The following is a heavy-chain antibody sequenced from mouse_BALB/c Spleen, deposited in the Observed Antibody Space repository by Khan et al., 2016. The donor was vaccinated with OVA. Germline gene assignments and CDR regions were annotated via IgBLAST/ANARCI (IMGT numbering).Heavy chain of an antibody. Sequence: QVQLKQSGGDLMKPGASVKISCKATGYTFSSYWIEWVKQRPGHGLEWIGQIFPGTISTTSNEKFKGKATFTSATSSNTASMQLSSLTSEDSAVYCCARGGYGGLAYWGQGTLVTVSA. D-gene: IGHD2-2*01. CDR2: IFPGTIST. CDR3: ARGGYGGLAY. CDR1: GYTFSSYW. V-gene: IGHV1-9*01. J-gene: IGHJ3*01.